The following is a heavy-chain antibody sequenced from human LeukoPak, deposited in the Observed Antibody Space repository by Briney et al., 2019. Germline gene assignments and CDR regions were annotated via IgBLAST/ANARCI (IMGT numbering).Heavy chain of an antibody. CDR1: LCTFISYV. CDR3: ARVRSGYSFGDY. D-gene: IGHD3-22*01. Sequence: GGSLRLSCASTLCTFISYVRHGVRQAPGKGRAGVAVIWYDGSNKYYADSVKGRFTISRDNSKNTMYLQMNSLRAEDTAVYYCARVRSGYSFGDYWGQGTLVTVSS. J-gene: IGHJ4*02. V-gene: IGHV3-33*01. CDR2: IWYDGSNK.